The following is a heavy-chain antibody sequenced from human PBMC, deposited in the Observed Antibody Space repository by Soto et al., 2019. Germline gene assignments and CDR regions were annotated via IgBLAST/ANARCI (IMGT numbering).Heavy chain of an antibody. V-gene: IGHV4-59*01. CDR3: AREAQGGPSFDY. CDR1: GGSISSYY. Sequence: SETLSLTCTVSGGSISSYYWSWIRQPPGKGLEWIGYIYYSGSTNYNPSLKSRVTISVDTSKNQFSLKLSSVTAADTAVYYCAREAQGGPSFDYWGQGTLVTDSS. CDR2: IYYSGST. J-gene: IGHJ4*02. D-gene: IGHD1-26*01.